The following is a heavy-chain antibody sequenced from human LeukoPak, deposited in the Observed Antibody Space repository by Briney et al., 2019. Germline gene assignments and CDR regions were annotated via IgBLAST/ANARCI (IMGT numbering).Heavy chain of an antibody. J-gene: IGHJ4*02. CDR2: IKGDGSST. CDR1: GFTFSSNW. Sequence: GGSLRLSCVASGFTFSSNWMHWVRQAPGKGLVWISRIKGDGSSTSYADSVKGRFTISRDNAKNTLYLQMNSLRAEDTAVYYCARQDLRDGYNFDYWGQGTLVTVSS. D-gene: IGHD5-24*01. V-gene: IGHV3-74*01. CDR3: ARQDLRDGYNFDY.